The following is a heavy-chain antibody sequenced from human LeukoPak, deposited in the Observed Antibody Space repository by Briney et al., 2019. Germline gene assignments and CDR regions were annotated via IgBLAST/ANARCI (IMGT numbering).Heavy chain of an antibody. J-gene: IGHJ4*02. CDR2: ISAYNGNT. V-gene: IGHV1-18*01. CDR3: ARDQRFLEWLFDY. CDR1: GYTFTSYG. Sequence: PGASVKVSCKASGYTFTSYGISWVRQAPGQGLEWMGWISAYNGNTNYAQKLQGRVTMTTDTSTSTAYTELRSLRSDDTAVYYCARDQRFLEWLFDYWGQGTLVTVSS. D-gene: IGHD3-3*01.